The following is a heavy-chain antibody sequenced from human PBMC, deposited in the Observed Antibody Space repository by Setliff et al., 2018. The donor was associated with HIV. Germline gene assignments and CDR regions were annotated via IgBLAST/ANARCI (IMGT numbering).Heavy chain of an antibody. V-gene: IGHV1-3*01. CDR1: GYTFTQSHD. Sequence: AAVKVSFKTSGYTFTQSHDLHWVRQVPGQGPEWMGWINLVTGKTAYLQKFRGRVIITRDTPATTAFMEMSSLRSEDTAVYFCANGGSGGQFDHWGQGTPVTVSS. CDR2: INLVTGKT. CDR3: ANGGSGGQFDH. D-gene: IGHD3-16*01. J-gene: IGHJ4*02.